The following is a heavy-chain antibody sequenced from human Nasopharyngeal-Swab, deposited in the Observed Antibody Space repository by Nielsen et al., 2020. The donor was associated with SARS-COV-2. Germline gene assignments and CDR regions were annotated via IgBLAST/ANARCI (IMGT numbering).Heavy chain of an antibody. J-gene: IGHJ4*02. CDR3: ARVNSVDTAMVFGY. V-gene: IGHV1-2*02. D-gene: IGHD5-18*01. CDR2: INPNSGDT. Sequence: ASVKVSCKASGYTFTDYYMHWVRQAPGQGLEWMGWINPNSGDTNYAQKFQGRVTMTRDTSISTAYMELSSLRSEDTAVYYCARVNSVDTAMVFGYWGQGTLVTVSS. CDR1: GYTFTDYY.